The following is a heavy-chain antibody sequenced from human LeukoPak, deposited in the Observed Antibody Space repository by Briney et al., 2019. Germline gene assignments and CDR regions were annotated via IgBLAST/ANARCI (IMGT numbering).Heavy chain of an antibody. V-gene: IGHV3-23*01. J-gene: IGHJ5*01. CDR2: ISGSGGRT. CDR3: AKRSDVVASIPDS. CDR1: GFTFSSYA. Sequence: GGSLRLSCAASGFTFSSYAMSWVRQAPGPGLEWVSAISGSGGRTYYADSVKGRFSISRDNSKNTLYLQMNSLRAEDTAVYYCAKRSDVVASIPDSWGQGTLVTVSS. D-gene: IGHD2-21*02.